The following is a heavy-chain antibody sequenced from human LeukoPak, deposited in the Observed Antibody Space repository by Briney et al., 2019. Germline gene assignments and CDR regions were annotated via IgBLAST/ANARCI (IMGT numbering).Heavy chain of an antibody. CDR2: INHSGST. CDR3: ARLTMVRGVMAYFDY. D-gene: IGHD3-10*01. J-gene: IGHJ4*02. CDR1: GGSFSGYY. Sequence: SETLSLTCAVYGGSFSGYYWSWIRQPPGKGLEWIGEINHSGSTNYNPSLKSRVTISVDTSKNQFSLKLSSVTAADTAVYYCARLTMVRGVMAYFDYWGQGTLVTVSS. V-gene: IGHV4-34*01.